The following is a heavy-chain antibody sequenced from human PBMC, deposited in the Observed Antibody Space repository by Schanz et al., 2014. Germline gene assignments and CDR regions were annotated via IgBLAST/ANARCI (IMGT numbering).Heavy chain of an antibody. CDR3: ARERASSRADQ. V-gene: IGHV1-2*02. CDR1: GYSFTGYY. D-gene: IGHD2-2*01. Sequence: QVQLVQSAAEVKKPGASVKVSCKASGYSFTGYYIHWVRQAPGQGLEWMAWINPNSGDTNYAQRFQGRVTLTRDTSISTVYMELSRLRSDDTAVYYCARERASSRADQWGQGTLLAVSS. CDR2: INPNSGDT. J-gene: IGHJ4*02.